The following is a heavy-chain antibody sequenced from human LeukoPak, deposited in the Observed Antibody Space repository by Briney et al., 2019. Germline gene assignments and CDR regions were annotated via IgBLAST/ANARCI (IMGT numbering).Heavy chain of an antibody. D-gene: IGHD6-13*01. Sequence: GGSLRLSCAASGFTFSSYEMNWVRQAPGKGLEWVSYIDSSGISIYYADSVKGRFTISRDNAKNSLYLQMNSLRAEDTAIYYCAKLDDIAGLDYWGQGTPVTVSS. J-gene: IGHJ4*02. CDR3: AKLDDIAGLDY. V-gene: IGHV3-48*03. CDR1: GFTFSSYE. CDR2: IDSSGISI.